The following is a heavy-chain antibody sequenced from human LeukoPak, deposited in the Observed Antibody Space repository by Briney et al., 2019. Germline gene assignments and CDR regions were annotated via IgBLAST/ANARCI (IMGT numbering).Heavy chain of an antibody. CDR1: GYTFTSYA. J-gene: IGHJ4*02. V-gene: IGHV1-46*01. CDR2: INPSGGST. CDR3: ARAPHYDFWSGYYGGGFDFDY. D-gene: IGHD3-3*01. Sequence: ASVKVSCKASGYTFTSYAMHWVRQAPGQGLEWMGLINPSGGSTSYAQKFQGRVTMTRDTSTSTVYMELSSLRSEDTAVYYCARAPHYDFWSGYYGGGFDFDYWGQGTLVTVSS.